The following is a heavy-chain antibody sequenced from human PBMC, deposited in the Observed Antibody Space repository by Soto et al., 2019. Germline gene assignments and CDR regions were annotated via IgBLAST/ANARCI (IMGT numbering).Heavy chain of an antibody. CDR1: GYTFTRHG. D-gene: IGHD6-13*01. J-gene: IGHJ4*02. CDR3: ARGPTSSRVDY. CDR2: INPYNGNT. V-gene: IGHV1-18*01. Sequence: ASVKVSCKTSGYTFTRHGINWVRQAPGQGLEWMGWINPYNGNTKYAQKVQGRVTMTTDTSTSTAYMELGSLRSDDTAVYYCARGPTSSRVDYWGQGTLVTVSS.